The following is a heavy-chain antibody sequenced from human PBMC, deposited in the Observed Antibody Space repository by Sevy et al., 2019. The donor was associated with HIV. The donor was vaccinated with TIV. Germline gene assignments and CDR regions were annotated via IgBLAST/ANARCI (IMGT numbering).Heavy chain of an antibody. CDR1: GFTFSSYA. CDR3: AREATERGGAYYYYCGMDV. CDR2: ISYDGSNK. Sequence: GGSLRLSCAASGFTFSSYAMHWVRQAPGKGLEWVAVISYDGSNKYYADSVKGRFTISRDNSKNTLYLQMNSLRAEDTAVYYCAREATERGGAYYYYCGMDVWGQWTTVTVSS. V-gene: IGHV3-30-3*01. D-gene: IGHD3-16*01. J-gene: IGHJ6*02.